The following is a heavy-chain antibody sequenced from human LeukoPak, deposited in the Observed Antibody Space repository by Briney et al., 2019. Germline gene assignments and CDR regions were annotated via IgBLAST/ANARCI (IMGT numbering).Heavy chain of an antibody. Sequence: SETLSLTCTISGDSIIDSNYYWGWIRQPPGKGLEWIGTIYSGGSTHYTPSLKNRVTISVDTSNNQFSLKLSSVTAADTALYYCARQRELLENFDYWGQGILVTVSS. J-gene: IGHJ4*02. D-gene: IGHD1-26*01. CDR1: GDSIIDSNYY. CDR2: IYSGGST. V-gene: IGHV4-39*01. CDR3: ARQRELLENFDY.